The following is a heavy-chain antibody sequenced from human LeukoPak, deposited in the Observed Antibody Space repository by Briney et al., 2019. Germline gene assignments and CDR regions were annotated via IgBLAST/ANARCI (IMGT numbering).Heavy chain of an antibody. V-gene: IGHV1-46*01. CDR1: GYTFTTYY. CDR3: ARESDIAVACTGFDY. CDR2: INPSGGST. D-gene: IGHD6-19*01. J-gene: IGHJ4*02. Sequence: VSVTVSCKASGYTFTTYYMHWVRQAPGQGLEWMGIINPSGGSTRYAQKFQGRVTMTMDTSTSTVYMELSSLRSEDTAVYYCARESDIAVACTGFDYWGKGTPVSSSS.